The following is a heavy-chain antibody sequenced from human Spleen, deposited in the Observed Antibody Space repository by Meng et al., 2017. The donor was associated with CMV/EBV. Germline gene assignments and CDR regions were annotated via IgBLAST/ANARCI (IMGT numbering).Heavy chain of an antibody. CDR2: ISGSGGST. CDR1: GFTFSNYA. J-gene: IGHJ6*02. V-gene: IGHV3-23*01. D-gene: IGHD2-21*01. CDR3: AKEYCGGDCYSVYGMDV. Sequence: GGSLRLSCAASGFTFSNYAMSWVRQAPGKGLEWVSAISGSGGSTYYADSVKGRFTISRDNSKNTLYLQMNSLRAEDTAVYYCAKEYCGGDCYSVYGMDVWGQGTTVTVSS.